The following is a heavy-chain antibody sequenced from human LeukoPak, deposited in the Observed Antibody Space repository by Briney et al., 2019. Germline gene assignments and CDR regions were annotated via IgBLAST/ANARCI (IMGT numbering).Heavy chain of an antibody. CDR2: IYYSGST. J-gene: IGHJ4*02. Sequence: SETLSLTCTVSGGSISSSSYYWGWIRQPPGKGLEWMGRIYYSGSTYYHPSLKSRVSISVDTSENQFSLKLSSVTAADTAVYYCARHFVGYCGSTSCSALYFDYWGQGTLVTVSS. CDR1: GGSISSSSYY. D-gene: IGHD2-2*01. CDR3: ARHFVGYCGSTSCSALYFDY. V-gene: IGHV4-39*01.